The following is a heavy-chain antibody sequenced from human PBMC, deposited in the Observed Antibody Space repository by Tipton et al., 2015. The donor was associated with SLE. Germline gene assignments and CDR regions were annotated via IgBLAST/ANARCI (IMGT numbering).Heavy chain of an antibody. CDR1: GFTFDDYA. D-gene: IGHD3-10*01. J-gene: IGHJ3*02. CDR3: AKGGDGGAFDI. V-gene: IGHV3-9*01. CDR2: ISWNSGSI. Sequence: SLRLSCAASGFTFDDYAMHWVRQAPGKGLEWVSGISWNSGSIGYADSVKGQFTISRDNAKNSLYLQMNSLRAEDTALYYCAKGGDGGAFDIWGQGTMVTVSS.